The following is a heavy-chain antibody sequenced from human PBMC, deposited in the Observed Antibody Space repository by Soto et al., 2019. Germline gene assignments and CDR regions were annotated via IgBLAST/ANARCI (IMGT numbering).Heavy chain of an antibody. V-gene: IGHV3-7*03. J-gene: IGHJ4*02. Sequence: GSLRLSCVTYGLTFTDYWMSWVRQAPGKGLEWVADIKQDESEKNYLDSVKGRFTISRDNAKNSLYLQMNSLRAEDTAVYYCASDRFRGTYYLRGVTYFFEEWGQGAPVTVSS. CDR3: ASDRFRGTYYLRGVTYFFEE. CDR1: GLTFTDYW. D-gene: IGHD1-26*01. CDR2: IKQDESEK.